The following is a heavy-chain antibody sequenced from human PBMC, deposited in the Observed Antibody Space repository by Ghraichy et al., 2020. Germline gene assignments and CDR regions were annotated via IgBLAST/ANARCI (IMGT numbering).Heavy chain of an antibody. Sequence: LSLTCAASGFTFSSYAMHWVRQAPGKGLEWVAVISYEGSKKYHADSVKGRFFISRDNSENTLHLQMDSLRAEDTAVYYCARDPVLDVWGQGTTVIVSS. J-gene: IGHJ6*02. CDR2: ISYEGSKK. CDR3: ARDPVLDV. V-gene: IGHV3-30-3*01. CDR1: GFTFSSYA.